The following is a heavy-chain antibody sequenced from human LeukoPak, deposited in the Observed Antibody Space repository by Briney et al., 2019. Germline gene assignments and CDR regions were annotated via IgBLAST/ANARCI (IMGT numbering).Heavy chain of an antibody. J-gene: IGHJ4*02. Sequence: SETLSLTCAVYGGSFSGYYWSWIRQPPGKGLEWIGEINHSGSTNYNPSLKSRVTISVDTSKNQFSLKLSSVTAADTAVYYCAQSSRHFDYWGQGTLVTVPS. CDR1: GGSFSGYY. CDR2: INHSGST. CDR3: AQSSRHFDY. V-gene: IGHV4-34*01.